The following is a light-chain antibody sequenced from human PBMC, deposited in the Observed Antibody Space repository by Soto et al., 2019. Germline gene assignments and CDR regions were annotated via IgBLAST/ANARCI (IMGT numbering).Light chain of an antibody. CDR2: GAS. CDR1: QSVSSN. CDR3: QQYNNWTSPWT. V-gene: IGKV3-15*01. Sequence: DIVLTQSPATLSVSPGERATLSCRASQSVSSNLAWYQQKSGQAPRLLVYGASTMATGIPARFSGSGAGTEFTLTISSLHSEDFAVYYCQQYNNWTSPWTFGGGTKVDIK. J-gene: IGKJ4*02.